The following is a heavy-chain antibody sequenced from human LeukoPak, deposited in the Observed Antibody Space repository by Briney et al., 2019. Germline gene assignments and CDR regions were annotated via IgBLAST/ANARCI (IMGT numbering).Heavy chain of an antibody. CDR2: IYYSGST. V-gene: IGHV4-30-4*01. J-gene: IGHJ5*02. CDR1: GGSISSGDYY. Sequence: SQTLSLTCTVSGGSISSGDYYWSWIRQPPGKGLEWIGYIYYSGSTYYNPSLKSRVTISVDTSKNQFSLKLSSVTAADTAVYYCAREGSGYGSNWFDPWGQGTPVTVSS. CDR3: AREGSGYGSNWFDP. D-gene: IGHD5-12*01.